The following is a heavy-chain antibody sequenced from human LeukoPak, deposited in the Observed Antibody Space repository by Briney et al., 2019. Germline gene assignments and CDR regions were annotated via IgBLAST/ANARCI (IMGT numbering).Heavy chain of an antibody. CDR1: GFTFSSYS. CDR3: TTDPYHRTIFGVVLVGSGAFDI. CDR2: ISSSSSYI. Sequence: PGGSLRLSCAASGFTFSSYSMNWVRQAPGKWLEWVSAISSSSSYIYYADSVKGRFTISRDNAKDSLYLQMNSLKTEDTAVYYCTTDPYHRTIFGVVLVGSGAFDIWGQGTMVTVSS. J-gene: IGHJ3*02. V-gene: IGHV3-21*03. D-gene: IGHD3-3*01.